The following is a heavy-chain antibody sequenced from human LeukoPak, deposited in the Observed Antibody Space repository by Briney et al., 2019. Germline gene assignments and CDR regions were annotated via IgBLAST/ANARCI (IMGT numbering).Heavy chain of an antibody. CDR1: DDSISSSSYY. D-gene: IGHD6-6*01. J-gene: IGHJ4*02. Sequence: SETLSLTCTVSDDSISSSSYYWGWIRLPPGKGLEWIGNIYYSGSTYYNPSLKSRVTISVDTSKNQFSLRLSSVTAADTAVYYCARTYYSRSSSFDYWGQGTLVTVSS. CDR2: IYYSGST. V-gene: IGHV4-39*01. CDR3: ARTYYSRSSSFDY.